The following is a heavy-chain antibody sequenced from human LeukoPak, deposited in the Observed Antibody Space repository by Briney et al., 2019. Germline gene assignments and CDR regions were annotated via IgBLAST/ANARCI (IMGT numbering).Heavy chain of an antibody. CDR2: ISGSGGST. CDR3: AKWFPWYRTNGVCSQYYFDY. J-gene: IGHJ4*02. Sequence: GGSLRLSCAASGFTFSSCGMSWVRQAPGKGLEWVSAISGSGGSTYYADSVKGRFTISRDNSKNTLYLQMNSLRAEDTAVYYCAKWFPWYRTNGVCSQYYFDYWGQGTLVTVSS. D-gene: IGHD2-8*01. V-gene: IGHV3-23*01. CDR1: GFTFSSCG.